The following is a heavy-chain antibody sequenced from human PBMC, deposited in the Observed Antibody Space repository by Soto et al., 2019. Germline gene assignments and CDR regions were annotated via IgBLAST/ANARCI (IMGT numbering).Heavy chain of an antibody. CDR3: ARDLDYYDSSGYFN. CDR1: GYTFTSYA. V-gene: IGHV1-3*01. Sequence: ASVKVSCKASGYTFTSYAMHWVRQAPGQRLEWMGWINAGNGNTKYSQKFQGRVTITRYTSASTAYMELSSLRSEDTAVYYCARDLDYYDSSGYFNWGQGTLVTVSS. CDR2: INAGNGNT. J-gene: IGHJ4*02. D-gene: IGHD3-22*01.